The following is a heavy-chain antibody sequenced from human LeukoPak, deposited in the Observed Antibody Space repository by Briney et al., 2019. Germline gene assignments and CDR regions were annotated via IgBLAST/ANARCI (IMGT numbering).Heavy chain of an antibody. D-gene: IGHD6-13*01. CDR2: IIPIFGTA. CDR1: GGTFSSYA. Sequence: SVKVSCKASGGTFSSYAISWVRQAPGQGLEWMGGIIPIFGTANYAQKFQGRVTITADESTSTAYMELSSLRSEDTAVYYCARRRSSSWYDSVSWFDPWGQGTLATVSS. V-gene: IGHV1-69*13. CDR3: ARRRSSSWYDSVSWFDP. J-gene: IGHJ5*02.